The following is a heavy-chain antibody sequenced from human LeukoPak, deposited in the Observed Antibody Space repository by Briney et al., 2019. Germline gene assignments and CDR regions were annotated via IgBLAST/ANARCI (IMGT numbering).Heavy chain of an antibody. CDR3: ARDHGITGYSSSWYGGNDY. J-gene: IGHJ4*02. D-gene: IGHD6-13*01. V-gene: IGHV3-7*03. Sequence: RTGGSLRLSCAASGSTFSSYWMTWVRQAPGKGLEWVANIKQDGSGKYYVDSVKGRFTISRDNAKNSLFLQMNSLRAEDTAVYYCARDHGITGYSSSWYGGNDYWGQGTLVTVSS. CDR1: GSTFSSYW. CDR2: IKQDGSGK.